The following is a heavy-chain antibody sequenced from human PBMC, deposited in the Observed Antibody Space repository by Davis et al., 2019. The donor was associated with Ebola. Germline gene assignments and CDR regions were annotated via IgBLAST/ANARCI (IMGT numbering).Heavy chain of an antibody. CDR1: GGSFSGFF. Sequence: SETLSLTCAVYGGSFSGFFWSWIRQPPGKGLEWIGEINHSGNTHYNPSLKSQVAISVDTSKNQFSLKLSSVTAADTAVFYCARHNRLWLKGGFDYWGQGTLVTVSS. CDR3: ARHNRLWLKGGFDY. D-gene: IGHD1-14*01. J-gene: IGHJ4*02. CDR2: INHSGNT. V-gene: IGHV4-34*01.